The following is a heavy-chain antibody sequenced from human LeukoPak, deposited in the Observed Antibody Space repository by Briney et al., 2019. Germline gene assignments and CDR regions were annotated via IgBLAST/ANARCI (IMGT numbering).Heavy chain of an antibody. D-gene: IGHD3-10*01. CDR1: GDSIRSGGY. Sequence: SETLSLTCAVSGDSIRSGGYWSWVRQPPGKGLEWIGQIYVTGSTNYNPYLESRVIMPLDKSRNQLSLRLKSMTAADTAVYYCTRHGSYSHGFWGQGALVTVAS. CDR3: TRHGSYSHGF. J-gene: IGHJ4*02. CDR2: IYVTGST. V-gene: IGHV4-4*02.